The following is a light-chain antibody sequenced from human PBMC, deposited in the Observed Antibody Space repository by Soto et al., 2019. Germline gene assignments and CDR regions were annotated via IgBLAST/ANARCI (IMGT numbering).Light chain of an antibody. CDR2: EVN. CDR1: SSDVGGYKY. J-gene: IGLJ1*01. V-gene: IGLV2-8*01. Sequence: QSALTQPPSASGSPGQSVTISCTGTSSDVGGYKYVSWYQQHPGTAPKLMIFEVNKRPSGVPDRFCGSKSGNTASLTVSGLQAEDEADYYCSSYAGINNLGVFGTGTKVTVL. CDR3: SSYAGINNLGV.